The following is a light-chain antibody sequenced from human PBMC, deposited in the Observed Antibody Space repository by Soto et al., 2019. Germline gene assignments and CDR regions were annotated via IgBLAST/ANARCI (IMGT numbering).Light chain of an antibody. CDR3: QQHNYWPS. V-gene: IGKV3-15*01. CDR1: QSVSSN. Sequence: EIVMTQSPATLSVSPGERATLSCRASQSVSSNLAWYQQKPGQAPRLLLYGASTRATAIPGRFSGSGSGTDFTFTISSLQSEDFAVYYCQQHNYWPSFGQGTKLEIK. J-gene: IGKJ2*01. CDR2: GAS.